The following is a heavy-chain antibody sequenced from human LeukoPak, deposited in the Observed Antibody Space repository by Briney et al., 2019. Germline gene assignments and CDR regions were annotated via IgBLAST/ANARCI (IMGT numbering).Heavy chain of an antibody. CDR2: FYKGGST. CDR3: ARERYDFWSGHGKGMDV. V-gene: IGHV4-4*07. CDR1: GSSISNYS. J-gene: IGHJ6*02. D-gene: IGHD3-3*01. Sequence: SETLSLTCSVSGSSISNYSWSWIRQPAGKGLEWIGRFYKGGSTKYNFSLKSRVTMSVDTSKNLFSLKLSSVAAADTAVYYCARERYDFWSGHGKGMDVWGQGTTVTVSS.